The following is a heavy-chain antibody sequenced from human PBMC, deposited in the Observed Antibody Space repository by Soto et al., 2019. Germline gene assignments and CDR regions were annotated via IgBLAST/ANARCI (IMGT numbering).Heavy chain of an antibody. V-gene: IGHV4-39*01. Sequence: PSETLSITCTFSVGPISSSSYYWGWIRQPPGKGLEWIGSIYYSGITYYNPSLKSRVTISVDTSKNQFSLKLRSVTAADTAVYYCARMYYDILTGYTNWFDPWGQGTMVTVSS. CDR3: ARMYYDILTGYTNWFDP. J-gene: IGHJ5*02. CDR1: VGPISSSSYY. D-gene: IGHD3-9*01. CDR2: IYYSGIT.